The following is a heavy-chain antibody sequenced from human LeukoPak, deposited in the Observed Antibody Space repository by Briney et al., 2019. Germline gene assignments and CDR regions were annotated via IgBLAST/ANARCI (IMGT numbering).Heavy chain of an antibody. CDR1: GFSVSRNY. J-gene: IGHJ5*02. Sequence: SGGSLRLSCAASGFSVSRNYMSWVRQAPGKGLEWVSVIYSGGSTYYGDYVKGRFTISRDNSKSTVYLQMNSLRAEDTAVYYCARNVFSSWGQGTLVTVFS. V-gene: IGHV3-53*01. CDR2: IYSGGST. CDR3: ARNVFSS.